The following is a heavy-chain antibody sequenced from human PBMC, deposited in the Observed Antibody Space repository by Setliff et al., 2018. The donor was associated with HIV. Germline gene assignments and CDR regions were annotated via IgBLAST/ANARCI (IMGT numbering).Heavy chain of an antibody. V-gene: IGHV4-59*08. CDR1: GGSISSYY. J-gene: IGHJ5*02. Sequence: SETLSLTCIVSGGSISSYYWSWIRQPPGKGLEWIGYIYYSESTNYNPSLKNRVTISIDTSKKQFSLKLNSVTAADTAVYYCARHAVPHYYDSSGPSWGPGTLVTVSS. CDR2: IYYSEST. CDR3: ARHAVPHYYDSSGPS. D-gene: IGHD3-22*01.